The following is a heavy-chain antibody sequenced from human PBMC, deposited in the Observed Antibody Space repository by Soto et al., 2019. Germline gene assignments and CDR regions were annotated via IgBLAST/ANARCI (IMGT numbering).Heavy chain of an antibody. V-gene: IGHV3-23*01. D-gene: IGHD1-20*01. CDR1: GFTFSSYA. CDR3: VKAVYLLDFDY. J-gene: IGHJ4*02. CDR2: ISGTGGNT. Sequence: GGSLRLSCAASGFTFSSYAMTWVRQAPGKGLEWASTISGTGGNTYYADSVKGRFTISRDNSKNTVYLQMNSLRAEDTAVYYCVKAVYLLDFDYWGQGTLVTVS.